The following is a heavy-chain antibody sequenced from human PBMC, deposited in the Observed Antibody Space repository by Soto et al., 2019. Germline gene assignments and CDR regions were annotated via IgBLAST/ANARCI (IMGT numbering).Heavy chain of an antibody. CDR1: GDSVSSNSAA. D-gene: IGHD2-15*01. CDR3: ARGGLVGYCSGGSCPNWFDP. V-gene: IGHV6-1*01. CDR2: TYYRSKWYN. J-gene: IGHJ5*02. Sequence: PPQTLSLTCAISGDSVSSNSAAWNWVRQSPSRGLEWLGRTYYRSKWYNDYAVSVKSRITINPDTSKNQFSLQLNSVTPEDTAVYYCARGGLVGYCSGGSCPNWFDPWGQGTLVTVSS.